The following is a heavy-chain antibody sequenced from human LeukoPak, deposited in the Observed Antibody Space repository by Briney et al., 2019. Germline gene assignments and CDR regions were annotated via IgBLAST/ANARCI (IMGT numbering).Heavy chain of an antibody. J-gene: IGHJ6*02. D-gene: IGHD2-15*01. CDR1: GFTFKNYA. V-gene: IGHV3-23*01. CDR2: INDGGGKT. Sequence: GGSLRLSCAASGFTFKNYAMSWLRQVPGKGLEWVSGINDGGGKTFYGDSVKGRFTFSRDNSKNTLHLQMNSLRAEDTAVYYCAKDWGYCSGGSCHYYYYGMDVWGQGTTVTVSS. CDR3: AKDWGYCSGGSCHYYYYGMDV.